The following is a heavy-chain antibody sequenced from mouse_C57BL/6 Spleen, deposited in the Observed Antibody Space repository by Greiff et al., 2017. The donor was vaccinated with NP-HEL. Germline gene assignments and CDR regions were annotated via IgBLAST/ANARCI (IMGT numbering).Heavy chain of an antibody. Sequence: VQLQQPGAELVMPGASVKLPCKASGYTFTSYWMHWVKQRPGQGLEWIGEIDPSDSYTNYNQKFKGKSTLTVDKSSSTAYMQLSSLTSEDSAVYYCARGTGTEDAMDYWGQGTSVTVSS. J-gene: IGHJ4*01. V-gene: IGHV1-69*01. D-gene: IGHD4-1*01. CDR3: ARGTGTEDAMDY. CDR1: GYTFTSYW. CDR2: IDPSDSYT.